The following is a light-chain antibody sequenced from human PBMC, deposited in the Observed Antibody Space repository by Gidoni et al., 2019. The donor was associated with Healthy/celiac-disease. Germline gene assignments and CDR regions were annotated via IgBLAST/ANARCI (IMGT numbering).Light chain of an antibody. J-gene: IGKJ1*01. CDR1: QSVLYSSNNNNY. V-gene: IGKV4-1*01. CDR3: QQYYNIPRT. Sequence: DIVMTQSPDSLALSLGERATINRKSSQSVLYSSNNNNYLAWYQQKPGQPPKLLIYWASTRESGVPDRFSGSGSGTDFTLTISSLQAEDVAVYYCQQYYNIPRTFGQGTKVEIK. CDR2: WAS.